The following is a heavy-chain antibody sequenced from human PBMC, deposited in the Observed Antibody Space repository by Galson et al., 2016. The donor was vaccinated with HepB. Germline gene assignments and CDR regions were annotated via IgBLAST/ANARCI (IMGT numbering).Heavy chain of an antibody. CDR3: ARGHLVVPFSFYFDY. CDR2: TYHTSNWYS. CDR1: GDSVSSNSAT. V-gene: IGHV6-1*01. J-gene: IGHJ4*02. Sequence: CAISGDSVSSNSATWNWIRQCPSRGLEWLGRTYHTSNWYSDYAVSVKSRITINPDTSKNQFSLQLNSVTPEDTAVYYCARGHLVVPFSFYFDYWGQGSLVTVAS. D-gene: IGHD2-15*01.